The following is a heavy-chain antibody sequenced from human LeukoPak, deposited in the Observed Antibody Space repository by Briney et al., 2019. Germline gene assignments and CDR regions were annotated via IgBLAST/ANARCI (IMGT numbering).Heavy chain of an antibody. J-gene: IGHJ6*03. CDR3: ARVVIGVVLNYYYYYMDV. CDR2: ISSSSSTI. CDR1: GFTFSNYA. Sequence: GGSLRLSCAASGFTFSNYAMNWVRQAPGKGLEWVSYISSSSSTIYYADSVKGRFTISRDNAKNSLYLQMNSLRAEDTAVYYCARVVIGVVLNYYYYYMDVWGKGTTVTVSS. D-gene: IGHD2/OR15-2a*01. V-gene: IGHV3-48*01.